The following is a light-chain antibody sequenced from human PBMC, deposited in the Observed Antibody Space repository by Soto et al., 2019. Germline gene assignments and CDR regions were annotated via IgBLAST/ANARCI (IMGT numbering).Light chain of an antibody. CDR3: QQYDNWPPR. Sequence: EIVLTQSPATLSLSPGERATLSCRASQSVSSYLAWYQQKPGQAPRLLIYDASNRATGIPARFSGSGSGTDFTLTISSLEPEDFAVYYCQQYDNWPPRFGQGTKLEIK. CDR2: DAS. V-gene: IGKV3-11*01. CDR1: QSVSSY. J-gene: IGKJ2*03.